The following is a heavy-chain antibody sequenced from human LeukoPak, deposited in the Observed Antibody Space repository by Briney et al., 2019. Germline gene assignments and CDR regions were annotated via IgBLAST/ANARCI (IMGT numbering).Heavy chain of an antibody. CDR2: IYYSGST. J-gene: IGHJ3*02. Sequence: PSEALSLTCTVSGGSISSYYWSWIRQPPGKGLEWIGYIYYSGSTNYNPSLKSRVTISVDTSKNQFSLKLSSVTAADTAVYYRARGSGYSYGYDAFDTWGQGTMVTVSS. V-gene: IGHV4-59*01. CDR3: ARGSGYSYGYDAFDT. CDR1: GGSISSYY. D-gene: IGHD5-18*01.